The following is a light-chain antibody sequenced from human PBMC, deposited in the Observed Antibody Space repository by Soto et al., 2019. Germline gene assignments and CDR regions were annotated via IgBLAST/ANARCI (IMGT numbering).Light chain of an antibody. CDR2: AAS. CDR3: QLRYSTPRLT. V-gene: IGKV1-39*01. CDR1: QSISSY. J-gene: IGKJ4*01. Sequence: DIQMTQSPSSLSASVGDRVTITCRTSQSISSYLNWYQQKPGKAPKLLIYAASSLQSGVPSRFSGSGSGTDFTLAISSLKPEDFATYYCQLRYSTPRLTFGGGNKVKIK.